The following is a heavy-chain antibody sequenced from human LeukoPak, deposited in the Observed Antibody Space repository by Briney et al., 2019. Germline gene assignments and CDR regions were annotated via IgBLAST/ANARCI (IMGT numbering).Heavy chain of an antibody. V-gene: IGHV1-24*01. CDR2: FDPEDGET. D-gene: IGHD2-21*01. Sequence: ASVKVSCKVSGYTLTELSMHWVRQAPGKGLEWMGGFDPEDGETIYAQKFQGRVTMTEDTSTDTAYMELSSLRSEDTAVYYCATSSVVGDYHDYWGQGTLVTVSS. CDR1: GYTLTELS. J-gene: IGHJ4*02. CDR3: ATSSVVGDYHDY.